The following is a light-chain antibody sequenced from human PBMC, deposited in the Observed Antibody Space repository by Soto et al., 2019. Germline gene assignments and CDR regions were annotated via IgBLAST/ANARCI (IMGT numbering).Light chain of an antibody. J-gene: IGKJ2*01. CDR2: GAS. Sequence: EMVMTQSPATLSVSPGERATLSCRASQSVSNNLAWYQQNPGQAPRLLIYGASTRATGIPARFSGSGSGTEFSLTISGLQSEDFAVYYCQQYDSWPPYTFGQGNKLEI. V-gene: IGKV3-15*01. CDR1: QSVSNN. CDR3: QQYDSWPPYT.